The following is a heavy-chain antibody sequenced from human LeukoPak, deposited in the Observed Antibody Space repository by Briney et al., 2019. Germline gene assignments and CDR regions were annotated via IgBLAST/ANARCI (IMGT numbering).Heavy chain of an antibody. CDR2: INHSGST. V-gene: IGHV4-34*01. J-gene: IGHJ4*02. CDR3: ARLRFLEWLLYGKGYYFDY. Sequence: ASETLSLTCAVYGVSFSGYYWSWIRQPPGKGLEWIGEINHSGSTNYNPSLKSRVTISVDTSKNQFSLKLSSVTAADTAVYYCARLRFLEWLLYGKGYYFDYWGQGTLVTVSS. D-gene: IGHD3-3*01. CDR1: GVSFSGYY.